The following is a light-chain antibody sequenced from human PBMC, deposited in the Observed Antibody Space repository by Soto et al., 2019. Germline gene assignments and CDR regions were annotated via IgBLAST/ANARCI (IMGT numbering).Light chain of an antibody. Sequence: DLQMTQSPSSLSASVGDRVTITCRASQTVGTFLNWYQQRPGRGPNLLIYAASNLPTGVPSRFSGSGSVTDFTLTINSLQPEDFGTYYCQQSYSIRSWTFGQGTKVDIK. CDR1: QTVGTF. CDR2: AAS. CDR3: QQSYSIRSWT. J-gene: IGKJ1*01. V-gene: IGKV1-39*01.